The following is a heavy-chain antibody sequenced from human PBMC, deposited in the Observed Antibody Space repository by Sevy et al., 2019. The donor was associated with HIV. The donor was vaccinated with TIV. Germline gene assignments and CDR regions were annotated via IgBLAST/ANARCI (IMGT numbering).Heavy chain of an antibody. CDR1: GFTFSSYT. Sequence: GGSLRLSCAASGFTFSSYTMNWVRQAPGKGLEWVSSISGSSNYIYYGDSVKGRFTISRDNAKNSVYLQMNSLRAEDTAAYYCARPYGSGSWEAFDIWGQGTMVTVSS. D-gene: IGHD3-10*01. CDR3: ARPYGSGSWEAFDI. V-gene: IGHV3-21*01. J-gene: IGHJ3*02. CDR2: ISGSSNYI.